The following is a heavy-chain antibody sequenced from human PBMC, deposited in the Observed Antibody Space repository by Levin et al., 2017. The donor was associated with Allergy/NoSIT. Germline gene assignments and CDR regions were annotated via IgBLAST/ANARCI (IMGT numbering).Heavy chain of an antibody. J-gene: IGHJ4*02. D-gene: IGHD5-18*01. Sequence: GGSLRLSCTASGFTFGDFGMSWFRQAPGKGLEWVGFIRSKAYGGTTDYAASVKGRFTLSRDDSKSIVNLQMNSLKTEDTAMYYCVRDGHGYSYGFFDYWGQGTLVTVSS. CDR2: IRSKAYGGTT. CDR1: GFTFGDFG. CDR3: VRDGHGYSYGFFDY. V-gene: IGHV3-49*03.